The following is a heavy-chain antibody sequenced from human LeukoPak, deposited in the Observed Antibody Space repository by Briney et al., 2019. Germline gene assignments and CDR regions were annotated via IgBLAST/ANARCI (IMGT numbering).Heavy chain of an antibody. CDR3: ARGAPYCSGGSCMYYFDY. J-gene: IGHJ4*02. V-gene: IGHV3-21*01. Sequence: SGGSLRLSCAASGFTFSSYGMSWVRQAPGKGLEWVSFISSSSSYIYYADSVKGRFTISRDNAKNSLYLQMNSLRAEDTAVYYCARGAPYCSGGSCMYYFDYWGQGTLVTVSS. D-gene: IGHD2-15*01. CDR2: ISSSSSYI. CDR1: GFTFSSYG.